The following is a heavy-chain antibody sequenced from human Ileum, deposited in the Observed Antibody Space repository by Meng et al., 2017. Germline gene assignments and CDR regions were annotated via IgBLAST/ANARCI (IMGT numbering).Heavy chain of an antibody. Sequence: QVQLQESGPRLVKPSQTLSLTCTVSGVSISSGDYYWSWVRQSPGKGPEWIGYIYSNGNTYSNPSLRGRLMISIDTSKNQFSLKLSSVTAADTAVYYCARAPKYCTNAVCSRPLDSWGQGTLVTVYS. CDR3: ARAPKYCTNAVCSRPLDS. CDR1: GVSISSGDYY. D-gene: IGHD2-8*01. CDR2: IYSNGNT. J-gene: IGHJ4*02. V-gene: IGHV4-30-4*01.